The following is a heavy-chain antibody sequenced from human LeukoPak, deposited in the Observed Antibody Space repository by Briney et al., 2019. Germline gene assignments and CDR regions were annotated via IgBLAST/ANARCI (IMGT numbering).Heavy chain of an antibody. J-gene: IGHJ5*02. V-gene: IGHV1-3*01. Sequence: GASVKVSCKASGYTFTSYAMHWVRLAPGQRLEWMGWINAGNGNTKYSQKFQGRVTITRDTSASTAYMELSSLRSEDTAEYYCARGRRVLLWFGELSPWFDPWGQGTLVTVSS. CDR2: INAGNGNT. D-gene: IGHD3-10*01. CDR1: GYTFTSYA. CDR3: ARGRRVLLWFGELSPWFDP.